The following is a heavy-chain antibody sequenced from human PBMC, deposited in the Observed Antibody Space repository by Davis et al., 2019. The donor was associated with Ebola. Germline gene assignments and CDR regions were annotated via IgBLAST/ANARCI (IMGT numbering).Heavy chain of an antibody. CDR3: TRPGTTVTGYYYYGMDV. CDR1: GFTFSDYY. Sequence: GGSLRLSCAASGFTFSDYYMSWIRQAPGKGLEWVSYISSSGSTIYYADSVKGRFTIPRDNAKNSLYLQMNSLRAEDTAVYYCTRPGTTVTGYYYYGMDVWGQGTTVTVSS. CDR2: ISSSGSTI. D-gene: IGHD4-11*01. J-gene: IGHJ6*02. V-gene: IGHV3-11*01.